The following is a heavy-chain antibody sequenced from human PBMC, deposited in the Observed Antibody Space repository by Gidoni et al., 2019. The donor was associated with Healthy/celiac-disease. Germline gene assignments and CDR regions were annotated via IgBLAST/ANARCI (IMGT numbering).Heavy chain of an antibody. CDR3: ARTYCSSTSCYRDANWFDP. J-gene: IGHJ5*02. D-gene: IGHD2-2*02. CDR1: GFSLSNARMG. V-gene: IGHV2-26*01. Sequence: QVTLKESGPVLVKPTETLTLPCNVSGFSLSNARMGVSWIRQPPGRALGWLAHIFSNDEKTYSTSLKSRLTISKDTSKSQVVLTMTNMDPVDTATYYCARTYCSSTSCYRDANWFDPWGQGTLVTVSS. CDR2: IFSNDEK.